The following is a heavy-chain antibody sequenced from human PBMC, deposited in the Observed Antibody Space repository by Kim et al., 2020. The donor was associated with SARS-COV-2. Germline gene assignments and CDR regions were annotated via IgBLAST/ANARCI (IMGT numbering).Heavy chain of an antibody. D-gene: IGHD6-6*01. Sequence: SVKVSCKASGGTFSSYAISWVRQAPGQGLEWMGGIIPIFGTANYAQKFQGRVTITADESTSTAYMELSSLRSEDTAVYYCASPSIAGNFDYYYYGMDVWGQGTTVTVSS. J-gene: IGHJ6*02. CDR1: GGTFSSYA. CDR3: ASPSIAGNFDYYYYGMDV. CDR2: IIPIFGTA. V-gene: IGHV1-69*13.